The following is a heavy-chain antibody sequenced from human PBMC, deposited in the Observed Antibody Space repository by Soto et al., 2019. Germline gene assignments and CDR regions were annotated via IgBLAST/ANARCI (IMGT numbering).Heavy chain of an antibody. Sequence: GGSLRLSCAASGFTFSSYVMNWVRQAPGKGLEWVSTISGSGDSTYYADSVKGRFTISRDNSKNTLYLQMNSLRAEDTAVYYCAKVVAAYIEYFQHWGQGTLVTVSS. D-gene: IGHD2-21*01. V-gene: IGHV3-23*01. CDR2: ISGSGDST. CDR1: GFTFSSYV. CDR3: AKVVAAYIEYFQH. J-gene: IGHJ1*01.